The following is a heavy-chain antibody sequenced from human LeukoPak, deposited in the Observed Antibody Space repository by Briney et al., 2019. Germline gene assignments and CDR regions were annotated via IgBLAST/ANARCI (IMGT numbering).Heavy chain of an antibody. J-gene: IGHJ4*02. CDR1: GFTFDDYA. Sequence: GGSLRLSCAASGFTFDDYAMHWVRQAPGKGLEWVSGISWNSGSIGYADSVKGRFTISRDNAKNSLYLQMNSLRAEDTALYYCAKGQGVVAVAADPFDYWGQGTLVTVSS. CDR2: ISWNSGSI. V-gene: IGHV3-9*01. D-gene: IGHD2-15*01. CDR3: AKGQGVVAVAADPFDY.